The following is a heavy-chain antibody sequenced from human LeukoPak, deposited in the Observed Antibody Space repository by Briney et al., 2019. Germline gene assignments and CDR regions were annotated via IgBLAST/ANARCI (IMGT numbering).Heavy chain of an antibody. D-gene: IGHD1-26*01. V-gene: IGHV3-23*01. CDR2: ISGSGGST. CDR3: AGTLVGATKGRFDP. Sequence: PGGSLRLSCAASGFTFSSYAMSWVRQAPGKGLEWVSAISGSGGSTYYADSVKGRFTISRDNSKNTLYLQMNSLRAEDTAVYYCAGTLVGATKGRFDPWGQGTLVTVSS. J-gene: IGHJ5*02. CDR1: GFTFSSYA.